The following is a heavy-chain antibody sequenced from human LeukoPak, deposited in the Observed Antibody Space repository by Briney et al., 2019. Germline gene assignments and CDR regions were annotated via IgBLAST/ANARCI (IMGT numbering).Heavy chain of an antibody. D-gene: IGHD3-10*01. CDR3: ARVPYYGSGSDYYYGMDV. J-gene: IGHJ6*02. CDR1: GGSISSYY. CDR2: IYYSGST. V-gene: IGHV4-59*01. Sequence: SETLSLTCTVSGGSISSYYWSWIRQPPGKGLEWIGYIYYSGSTNYNPALKSRVTISVDTSKNQFSLKLSSVTAADTAVYYCARVPYYGSGSDYYYGMDVWGQGTTVTVSS.